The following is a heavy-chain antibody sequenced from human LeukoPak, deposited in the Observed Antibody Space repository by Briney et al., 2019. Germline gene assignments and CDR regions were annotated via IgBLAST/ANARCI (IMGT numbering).Heavy chain of an antibody. V-gene: IGHV3-23*01. Sequence: GGSLRLSCAASGFTFSSYWMSWVRQAPGKGLEWVSTISGSGDNTYYTDSVKGRFTISRDNSKNTLYLQMNSLRAEDTAVYYCARVTYGSGTYGAFDYWGQGTLVTVSS. D-gene: IGHD3-10*01. J-gene: IGHJ4*02. CDR2: ISGSGDNT. CDR3: ARVTYGSGTYGAFDY. CDR1: GFTFSSYW.